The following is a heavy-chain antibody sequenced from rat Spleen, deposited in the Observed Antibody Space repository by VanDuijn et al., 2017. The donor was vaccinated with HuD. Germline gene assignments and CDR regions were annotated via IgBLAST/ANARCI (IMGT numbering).Heavy chain of an antibody. CDR2: ISYDGSST. J-gene: IGHJ3*01. CDR3: ASPNYPDIPSYIWFAY. V-gene: IGHV5-7*01. CDR1: GFTFSNYY. D-gene: IGHD1-4*01. Sequence: EVQLVESGGGLVQPGRSMKLSCAASGFTFSNYYMAWVRQAPKKGLEWVATISYDGSSTHYRDSVKGRFTISRDNAKNTLYLQMDSLRSEDTATYSCASPNYPDIPSYIWFAYWGQGTLVTVSS.